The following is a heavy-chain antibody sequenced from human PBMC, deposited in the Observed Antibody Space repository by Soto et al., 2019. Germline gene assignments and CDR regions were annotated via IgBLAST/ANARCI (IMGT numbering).Heavy chain of an antibody. Sequence: GGSLRLSCAASGFTFSSYWMSWVRQAPGKGLEWVANIKQDGSEKYYVDSVKGRFTISRDNAKNSLYLQMNSRRAEDTAVYYCARGGDPGGYDAFDIWGQGTMVTVSS. CDR3: ARGGDPGGYDAFDI. CDR2: IKQDGSEK. CDR1: GFTFSSYW. J-gene: IGHJ3*02. V-gene: IGHV3-7*04. D-gene: IGHD3-16*01.